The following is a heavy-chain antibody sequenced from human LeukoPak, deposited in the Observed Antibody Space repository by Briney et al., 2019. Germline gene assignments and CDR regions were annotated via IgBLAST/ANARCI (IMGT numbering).Heavy chain of an antibody. Sequence: PGGSLRLSSAASGFTFSSYSMNWVRQAPGKGLEWVSSISSSSSYIYYADSVKGRFTISRDNAKNSLYLQMNSLRAEDTAVYYCAIVYHHDAFDIWGQGTMVTVSS. D-gene: IGHD2-2*02. CDR1: GFTFSSYS. J-gene: IGHJ3*02. CDR2: ISSSSSYI. CDR3: AIVYHHDAFDI. V-gene: IGHV3-21*01.